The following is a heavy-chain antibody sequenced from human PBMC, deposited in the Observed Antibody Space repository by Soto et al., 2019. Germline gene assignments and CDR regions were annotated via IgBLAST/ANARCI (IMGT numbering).Heavy chain of an antibody. J-gene: IGHJ4*01. Sequence: GGSLRLSCVASGFPFTNAWINWVRQVPGKGLEWVGRVKSKTDGGSSDYAAAVKGRFAVSRDDSRNIVYLQMNSLKIEDTGVIYCTTDSRTTLPEIRFDYWGHGTQVTVSS. D-gene: IGHD1-26*01. CDR2: VKSKTDGGSS. CDR1: GFPFTNAW. V-gene: IGHV3-15*07. CDR3: TTDSRTTLPEIRFDY.